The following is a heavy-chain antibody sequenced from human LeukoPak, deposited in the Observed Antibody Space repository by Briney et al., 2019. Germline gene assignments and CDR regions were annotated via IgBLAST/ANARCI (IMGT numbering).Heavy chain of an antibody. CDR2: IYYSGCT. J-gene: IGHJ3*02. V-gene: IGHV4-39*07. Sequence: SETLSLTCTVSGGSISGYYWGWIRQPPGKGLEWIGSIYYSGCTYYNPSLKSRVTISVDTSKNQFSLKLSSVTAADTAVYYCARDSRQSSGRLDAFDIWGQGTMVTVSS. CDR3: ARDSRQSSGRLDAFDI. D-gene: IGHD3-22*01. CDR1: GGSISGYY.